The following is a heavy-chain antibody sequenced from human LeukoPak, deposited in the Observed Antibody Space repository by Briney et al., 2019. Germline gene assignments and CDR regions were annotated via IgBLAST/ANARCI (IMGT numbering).Heavy chain of an antibody. CDR3: ARSPYCTGGSCYLLY. CDR2: IYYGGST. CDR1: GGSIRSGDYS. J-gene: IGHJ4*02. V-gene: IGHV4-31*03. D-gene: IGHD2-15*01. Sequence: SQTLSLTCTVSGGSIRSGDYSWSWIRQYPGKGLEWIGYIYYGGSTYYTPSLKSRVTISVDTSENQFSLNLSSVTAADTAVYYCARSPYCTGGSCYLLYWGQGTLVTVSS.